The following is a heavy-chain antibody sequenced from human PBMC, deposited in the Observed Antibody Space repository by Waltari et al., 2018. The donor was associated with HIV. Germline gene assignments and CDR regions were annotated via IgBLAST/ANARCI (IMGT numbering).Heavy chain of an antibody. D-gene: IGHD3-22*01. CDR2: VYNSGNT. CDR3: ARDHAVVLSSNPRQSVYYYYGMDV. J-gene: IGHJ6*02. CDR1: GVSIGTGSYS. V-gene: IGHV4-61*02. Sequence: QVLLQESGPGRLKPSETLSLTCGVSGVSIGTGSYSCNWVRHAAGKAMEWIGRVYNSGNTNYSPSLRGRVTISIDTSKNQFSLNSVTAADTAVYFCARDHAVVLSSNPRQSVYYYYGMDVWGQGTTVTVSS.